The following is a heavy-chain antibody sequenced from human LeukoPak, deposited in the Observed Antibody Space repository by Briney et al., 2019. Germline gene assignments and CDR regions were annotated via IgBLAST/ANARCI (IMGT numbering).Heavy chain of an antibody. V-gene: IGHV1-46*03. D-gene: IGHD2-15*01. CDR3: TREGGCSGGSCYRFDP. J-gene: IGHJ5*02. CDR2: IAPSDGGT. CDR1: GYTFTSYY. Sequence: GASVKVSCKTSGYTFTSYYMHWVRQAPGQGLEWMGAIAPSDGGTNYAQKFQGRVTMTRDTSTCTVYLDLSSLRSEDTAVYYCTREGGCSGGSCYRFDPWGQGALVTVSS.